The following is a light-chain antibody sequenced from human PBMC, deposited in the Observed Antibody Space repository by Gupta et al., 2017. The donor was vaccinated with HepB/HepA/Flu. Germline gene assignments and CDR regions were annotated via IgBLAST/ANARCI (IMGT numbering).Light chain of an antibody. CDR3: SYRDTSSNNLV. CDR2: GKN. CDR1: SLRSYY. Sequence: SSELTQDPAVSVALGQTVRITCQGDSLRSYYASWYPQKPGQAPVLFISGKNNRPSGIPDRFSCSSSGNNASSMITGAQAAEEADDYCSYRDTSSNNLVFGTGTKVTVL. J-gene: IGLJ1*01. V-gene: IGLV3-19*01.